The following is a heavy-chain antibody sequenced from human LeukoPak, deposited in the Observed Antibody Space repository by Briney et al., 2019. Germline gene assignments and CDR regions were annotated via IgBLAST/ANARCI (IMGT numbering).Heavy chain of an antibody. J-gene: IGHJ4*02. Sequence: PGGSLRLSCEVSGFTFSSYAMTWVHQVPGRGLEWLAYMTASSVTFYYADSVRGRFTISRDNARNSLFLQMNSLTVEDTAVYYCARSLSGYDPLSAFWGQGTLVTVSS. D-gene: IGHD5-12*01. CDR1: GFTFSSYA. CDR3: ARSLSGYDPLSAF. CDR2: MTASSVTF. V-gene: IGHV3-48*03.